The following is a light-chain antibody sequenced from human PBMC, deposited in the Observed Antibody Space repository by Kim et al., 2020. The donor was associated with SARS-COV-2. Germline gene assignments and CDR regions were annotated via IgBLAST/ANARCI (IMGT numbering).Light chain of an antibody. V-gene: IGLV2-14*03. CDR1: SSDVGSYNY. J-gene: IGLJ2*01. CDR2: DVS. CDR3: SSYTSIATVV. Sequence: QSALTQPASVSGSPGQSITISCTGTSSDVGSYNYVSWYQQHPGKVPKLMIYDVSNRPSGVSNRFSGSKSGNTASLTISGLQAEDEADYYCSSYTSIATVVFGGGTQLTVL.